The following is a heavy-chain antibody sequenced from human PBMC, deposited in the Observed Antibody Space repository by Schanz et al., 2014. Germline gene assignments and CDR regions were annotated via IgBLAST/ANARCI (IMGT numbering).Heavy chain of an antibody. CDR3: AKHVRSLTGNDY. CDR2: ISYDGNTK. D-gene: IGHD3-9*01. Sequence: QAQLVESGGGVVQPGRSLRLSCSASGFTFSTYAMSWVRQAPGKGLEWVALISYDGNTKYYADSVKGRFIISRDNSKNTLYLQVNSLRAEDTAVYYCAKHVRSLTGNDYWGQGTLVNVSS. V-gene: IGHV3-30-3*02. J-gene: IGHJ4*02. CDR1: GFTFSTYA.